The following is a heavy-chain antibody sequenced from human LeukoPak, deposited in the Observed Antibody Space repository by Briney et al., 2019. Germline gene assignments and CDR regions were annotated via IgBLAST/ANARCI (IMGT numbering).Heavy chain of an antibody. CDR1: GLPLSSYG. CDR2: IRYDGSHK. V-gene: IGHV3-30*02. J-gene: IGHJ4*02. CDR3: AKGASGSKVASGIYHFDY. Sequence: GGPLTLSCTPSGLPLSSYGMHWVRQAPGKGVEWVAFIRYDGSHKYYADSEKGRLTIPRDNQKNTLYLKKHSVRPEHHAVYYCAKGASGSKVASGIYHFDYWGQGTLVTASS. D-gene: IGHD1-26*01.